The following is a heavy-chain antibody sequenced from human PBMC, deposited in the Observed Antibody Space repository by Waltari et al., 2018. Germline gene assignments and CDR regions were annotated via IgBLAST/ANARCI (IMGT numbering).Heavy chain of an antibody. J-gene: IGHJ4*02. CDR1: GGSFSGYY. Sequence: QVQLQQWGAGLLKPSETLSLTCAVYGGSFSGYYWSWIRQPPGKGLEWIGEINHSGSTNDTPSLKSRVTISVDTSKNQFSLKLSSVTAADTAVYYCAGEYYYDSSGYRFDYWGQGTLVTVSS. V-gene: IGHV4-34*01. CDR3: AGEYYYDSSGYRFDY. D-gene: IGHD3-22*01. CDR2: INHSGST.